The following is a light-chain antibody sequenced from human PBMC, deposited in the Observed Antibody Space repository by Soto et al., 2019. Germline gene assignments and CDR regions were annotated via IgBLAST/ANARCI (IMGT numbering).Light chain of an antibody. CDR1: QSVSSSY. V-gene: IGKV3-20*01. Sequence: EVVLTQSRGTLSLSPGERATLSCRASQSVSSSYLAWYQQKPGQAPRLLIYGASSRATGIPDRFSGSGSGTDFTLTISRLEPEDFAVYYCQQYVGSPPRITFGQGTRLEIK. J-gene: IGKJ5*01. CDR3: QQYVGSPPRIT. CDR2: GAS.